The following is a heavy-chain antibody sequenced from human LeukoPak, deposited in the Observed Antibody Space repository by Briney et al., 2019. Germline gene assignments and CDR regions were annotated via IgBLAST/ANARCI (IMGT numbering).Heavy chain of an antibody. Sequence: ASVKVSCKASGYTFTSYGISWVRQAPGQGLEWMGWISAYNGNTNYAQKPQGRVTMTTDTSTSTAYMELRSLRSDDTAVYYCARALRLDGVLRFPHDYYYYYMDVWGKGTTVTVSS. CDR1: GYTFTSYG. J-gene: IGHJ6*03. V-gene: IGHV1-18*01. CDR2: ISAYNGNT. CDR3: ARALRLDGVLRFPHDYYYYYMDV. D-gene: IGHD5-12*01.